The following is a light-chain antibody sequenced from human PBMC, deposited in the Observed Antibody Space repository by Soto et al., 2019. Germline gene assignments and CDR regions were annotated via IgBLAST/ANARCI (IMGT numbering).Light chain of an antibody. Sequence: EIVMTQSPATLSVSPGETATVSCRASQTVSGNLAWYQQRPGQAPRLLIYGASNRATGIPDRFSGSGSGTDFTLTISRLEPEDFAVYFCQQYGNSPLTFGGGTKVDIK. CDR2: GAS. J-gene: IGKJ4*01. CDR1: QTVSGN. V-gene: IGKV3-20*01. CDR3: QQYGNSPLT.